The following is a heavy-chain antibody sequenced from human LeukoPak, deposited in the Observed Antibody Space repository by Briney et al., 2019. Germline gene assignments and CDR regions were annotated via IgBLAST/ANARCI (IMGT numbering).Heavy chain of an antibody. D-gene: IGHD4-23*01. CDR1: GFTFSSYG. V-gene: IGHV3-30*18. CDR2: ISYDGSNK. CDR3: AKDDYGGNPRLNYYYGMDV. Sequence: PGGSLRLSCAASGFTFSSYGMHWVRQAPGKGLERVAVISYDGSNKYYADSVKGRFTISRDSSKNTLYLQMNSLRAEDTAVYYCAKDDYGGNPRLNYYYGMDVWGQGTTVTVSS. J-gene: IGHJ6*02.